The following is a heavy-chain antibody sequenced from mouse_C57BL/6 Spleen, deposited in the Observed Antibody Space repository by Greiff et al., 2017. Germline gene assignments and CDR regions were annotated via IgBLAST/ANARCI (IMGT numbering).Heavy chain of an antibody. CDR1: GYTFTSYT. CDR3: ARDGYAYAMDY. V-gene: IGHV1-4*01. D-gene: IGHD2-2*01. Sequence: QVQLKQSGAELARPGASVKMSCKASGYTFTSYTMHWVKQRPGQGLEWIGYINPSGGDTKYNQKFKDKATLTADKSSSTAYMHLSDLTSEDSAVYYCARDGYAYAMDYWGQGTSVTVSS. CDR2: INPSGGDT. J-gene: IGHJ4*01.